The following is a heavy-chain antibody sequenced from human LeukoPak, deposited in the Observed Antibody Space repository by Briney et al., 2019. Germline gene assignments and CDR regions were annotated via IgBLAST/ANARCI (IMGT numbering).Heavy chain of an antibody. J-gene: IGHJ6*02. Sequence: SETLSLTCTVSGGSISYYYWSWIRQSPGKGLEWIGYVYYSGTTNYNPSLKSRVTISVDTSKNQFSLQLRSVTAAGTAVYYCAREDPQTRVPEGMDVWGQGTTVTVPS. CDR1: GGSISYYY. D-gene: IGHD4/OR15-4a*01. CDR2: VYYSGTT. V-gene: IGHV4-59*01. CDR3: AREDPQTRVPEGMDV.